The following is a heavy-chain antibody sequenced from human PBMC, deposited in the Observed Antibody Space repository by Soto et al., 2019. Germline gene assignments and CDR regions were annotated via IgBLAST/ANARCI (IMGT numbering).Heavy chain of an antibody. Sequence: PSETLSLTCTVSGGSVSSGSYYWSWIRQHPGKGLEWIGYIYYSASTNYNPSLKSRVTISVDTSKNQFSLKLSSVTAADTAVYYCARVPVDTAMVFDYWGQGTLVTVSS. CDR1: GGSVSSGSYY. CDR3: ARVPVDTAMVFDY. J-gene: IGHJ4*02. CDR2: IYYSAST. V-gene: IGHV4-61*01. D-gene: IGHD5-18*01.